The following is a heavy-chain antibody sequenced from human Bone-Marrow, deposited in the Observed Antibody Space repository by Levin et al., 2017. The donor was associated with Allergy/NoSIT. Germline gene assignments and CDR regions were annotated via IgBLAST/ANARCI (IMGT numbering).Heavy chain of an antibody. J-gene: IGHJ4*02. Sequence: GESLKISCKASGYTFTSYYMHWVRQAPGQGLEWMGIINPSGGSTSYAQKFQGRVTMTRDTSTSTVYMELSSLRSEDTAVYYCARVGAEDSSDYRRRSFDYWGQGTLVTVSS. CDR2: INPSGGST. D-gene: IGHD3-22*01. V-gene: IGHV1-46*01. CDR1: GYTFTSYY. CDR3: ARVGAEDSSDYRRRSFDY.